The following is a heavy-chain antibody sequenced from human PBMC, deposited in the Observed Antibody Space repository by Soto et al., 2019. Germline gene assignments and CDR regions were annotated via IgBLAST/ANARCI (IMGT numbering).Heavy chain of an antibody. CDR1: GWSFSYYY. CDR2: VHYSGST. Sequence: TSETLSLTCALYGWSFSYYYWGWIRQPPGKGLEWIATVHYSGSTYYTPSLKSRVTISADTSNNQFSLRLNSVTAADTAVYYCARQHYYDSSGYYTWNWGQGTLVTVSS. CDR3: ARQHYYDSSGYYTWN. V-gene: IGHV4-39*01. D-gene: IGHD3-22*01. J-gene: IGHJ4*02.